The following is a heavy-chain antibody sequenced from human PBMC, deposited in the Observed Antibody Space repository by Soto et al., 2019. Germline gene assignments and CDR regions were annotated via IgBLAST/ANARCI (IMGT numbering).Heavy chain of an antibody. V-gene: IGHV4-59*01. CDR3: AAPPRY. Sequence: QVQLQESGPGLVKPSETLSLTCTVSGGSISSYYWSWIRQPPGKGLEWIGYIYDSGSTNYNPSLQSRVTISVDTSKNQFSLELTSVTAADTAVYYCAAPPRYWGQGTLVTVSS. J-gene: IGHJ4*02. CDR2: IYDSGST. CDR1: GGSISSYY. D-gene: IGHD6-6*01.